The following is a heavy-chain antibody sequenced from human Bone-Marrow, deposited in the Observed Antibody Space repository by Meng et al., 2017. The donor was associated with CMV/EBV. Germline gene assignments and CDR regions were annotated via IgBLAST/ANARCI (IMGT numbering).Heavy chain of an antibody. CDR3: AREIAAGANWFDP. CDR2: IYYSGST. CDR1: GGSISSSSYY. D-gene: IGHD6-13*01. Sequence: GSLRLSCTVSGGSISSSSYYWGWIRQPPGKGLEWIGSIYYSGSTYYNPSLKSRVTISVDTSKNQFSLKLSSVTAADTAVYYCAREIAAGANWFDPWGQGTLVTVSS. J-gene: IGHJ5*02. V-gene: IGHV4-39*07.